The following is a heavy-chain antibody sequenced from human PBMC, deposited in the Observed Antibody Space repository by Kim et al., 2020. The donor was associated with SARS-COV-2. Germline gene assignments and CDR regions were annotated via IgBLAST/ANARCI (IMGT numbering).Heavy chain of an antibody. V-gene: IGHV3-23*01. CDR3: SKVVSGGYVGTDPFDI. CDR2: IGGSGGTT. D-gene: IGHD1-26*01. CDR1: GFTFSRFA. Sequence: GGSLRLSCATSGFTFSRFAMNWFRQAPGKGLEWVSAIGGSGGTTYYAESVKDRFTISRDNSQNMVFLQMRSLRVEDTAVYYCSKVVSGGYVGTDPFDIWG. J-gene: IGHJ3*02.